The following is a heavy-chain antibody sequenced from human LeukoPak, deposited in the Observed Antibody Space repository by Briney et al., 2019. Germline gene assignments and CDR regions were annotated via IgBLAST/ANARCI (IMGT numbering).Heavy chain of an antibody. V-gene: IGHV4-39*07. J-gene: IGHJ6*03. CDR2: VYYSGST. CDR1: GGSISSSSYY. D-gene: IGHD6-13*01. Sequence: SETLSLTCTVSGGSISSSSYYWGWIRQPPGKGLQWIGSVYYSGSTYHNPSLKSRVTISVDTSKNQFSLKLSSVTAADTAVYYCARGKSSSWYILSYYYYMDVWGKGTTVTVSS. CDR3: ARGKSSSWYILSYYYYMDV.